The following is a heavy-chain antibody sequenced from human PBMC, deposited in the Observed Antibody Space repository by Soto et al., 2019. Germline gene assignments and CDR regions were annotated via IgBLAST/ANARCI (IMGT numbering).Heavy chain of an antibody. Sequence: QVQLVESGGGLVKPGGSLRLSCAASGFTFSDYYMSWIRQAPGKGLEWVSYISPSGGTIYYADSVKGRFTLSRDNAKNSLYLQMNGLRAEDTAVYHCVRVGYAYGNDPWGQGTLVAVSS. CDR1: GFTFSDYY. V-gene: IGHV3-11*01. CDR3: VRVGYAYGNDP. J-gene: IGHJ5*02. D-gene: IGHD3-10*01. CDR2: ISPSGGTI.